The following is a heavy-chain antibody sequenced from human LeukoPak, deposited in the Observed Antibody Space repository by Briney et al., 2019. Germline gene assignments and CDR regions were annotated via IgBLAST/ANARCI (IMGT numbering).Heavy chain of an antibody. J-gene: IGHJ5*02. V-gene: IGHV3-11*01. CDR3: ARGGGYGNGYIGNNWLDP. D-gene: IGHD5-24*01. Sequence: GGSLRLSCATSGFDFSDYYMTWIRQAPGKGLEWVSYISTSGSTIYYADSVKGRFTISRDNAKNSLDLQSNSLRADDTAVYYCARGGGYGNGYIGNNWLDPWGQGTLVTVSS. CDR2: ISTSGSTI. CDR1: GFDFSDYY.